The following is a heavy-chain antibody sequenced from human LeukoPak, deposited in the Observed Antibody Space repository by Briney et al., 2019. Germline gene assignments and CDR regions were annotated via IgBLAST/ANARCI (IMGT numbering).Heavy chain of an antibody. D-gene: IGHD4-17*01. CDR2: ISAYNGNT. CDR3: ASISYGDYSFDY. V-gene: IGHV1-18*01. CDR1: GYAFTSYG. Sequence: ASVKVSCKASGYAFTSYGISWVRQAPGQGLEWMGWISAYNGNTNYAQKLQGRVTMTTDTSTSTAYMELRSLRSDDTAVYYCASISYGDYSFDYWGQGTLVTVSS. J-gene: IGHJ4*02.